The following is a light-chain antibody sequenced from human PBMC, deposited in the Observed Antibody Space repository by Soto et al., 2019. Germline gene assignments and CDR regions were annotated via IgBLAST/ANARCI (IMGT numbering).Light chain of an antibody. J-gene: IGKJ5*01. CDR1: QSVSSSS. CDR2: GVS. CDR3: QQYNSWPPIT. Sequence: EIVLTQSPGTLSVSPGDRVTLSCRASQSVSSSSLAWYQQKPGQAPRLLISGVSSRAADIPDRFSGSGSGTDFTLTINRLEPEDFVVYYCQQYNSWPPITFGQGTRLEIK. V-gene: IGKV3-20*01.